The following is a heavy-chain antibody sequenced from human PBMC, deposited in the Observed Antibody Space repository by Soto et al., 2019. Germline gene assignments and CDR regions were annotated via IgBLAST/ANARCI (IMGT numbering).Heavy chain of an antibody. CDR3: ARGVGGNLVYFDY. V-gene: IGHV5-10-1*01. J-gene: IGHJ4*02. CDR2: IDPDDSYT. D-gene: IGHD2-15*01. Sequence: GESLKISCETSGYSFTIYWITWVRQMPGKGLEWMGRIDPDDSYTIYNPSFRGHVTISADKSISTAYLQWSSLKASDTAMYYCARGVGGNLVYFDYWGQGALVTVSS. CDR1: GYSFTIYW.